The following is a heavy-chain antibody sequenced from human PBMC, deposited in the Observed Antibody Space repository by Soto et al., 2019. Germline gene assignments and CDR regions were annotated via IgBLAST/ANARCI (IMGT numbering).Heavy chain of an antibody. D-gene: IGHD3-22*01. Sequence: QLQLQESGSGLVKPSQTLSLTCAVSGGSISSGGYSWSWIRQPPGKGLEWIGYIYHSGSTYYNPTLKSRVTISVDRSKNQFSLNLSYVTAADTAVYYCANLRNYYPPYYFDYWGQGTLVTVSS. CDR1: GGSISSGGYS. CDR3: ANLRNYYPPYYFDY. CDR2: IYHSGST. J-gene: IGHJ4*02. V-gene: IGHV4-30-2*01.